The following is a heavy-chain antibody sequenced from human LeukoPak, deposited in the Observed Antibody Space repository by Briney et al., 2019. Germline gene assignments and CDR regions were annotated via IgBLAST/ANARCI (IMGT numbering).Heavy chain of an antibody. CDR2: ISGIGGST. D-gene: IGHD2-2*01. CDR3: SKTLGEYSSTSCYALDY. Sequence: PGGSLRLSCAASGFTFSRFALSWVRQAPGKGLEWIAAISGIGGSTYYADSVKGRFTIARENSKNTLYLQMHSLRAEDTAVYYCSKTLGEYSSTSCYALDYWGQGTLVTVSS. V-gene: IGHV3-23*01. CDR1: GFTFSRFA. J-gene: IGHJ4*02.